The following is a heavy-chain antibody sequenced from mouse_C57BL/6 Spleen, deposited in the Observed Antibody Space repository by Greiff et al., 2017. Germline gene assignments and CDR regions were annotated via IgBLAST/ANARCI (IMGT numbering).Heavy chain of an antibody. V-gene: IGHV1-82*01. CDR2: IYPGDGDT. Sequence: VQLQQSGPELVKPGASVKISCKASGYAFSSSWMNWVKQRPGQGLEWIGRIYPGDGDTNYNGKFKGKATLTADKSSSTAYMQLSSLTSEDSAVYFGARGVSSGPDYWGQGTTLTVSS. J-gene: IGHJ2*01. D-gene: IGHD3-2*02. CDR3: ARGVSSGPDY. CDR1: GYAFSSSW.